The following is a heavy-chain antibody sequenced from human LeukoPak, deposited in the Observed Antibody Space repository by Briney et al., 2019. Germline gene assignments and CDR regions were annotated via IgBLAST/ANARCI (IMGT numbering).Heavy chain of an antibody. V-gene: IGHV3-7*01. Sequence: PGGSLRLSCAAYGFTFNAYWMRWVRQARGRGREGVGNIKGDGSEKYYVDSVKGRFTMSRDNAKNSLYLQMNSLRAEDTAVYYCATQSWGWFEIWGRGTLVTVSS. J-gene: IGHJ2*01. CDR3: ATQSWGWFEI. CDR1: GFTFNAYW. D-gene: IGHD3-16*01. CDR2: IKGDGSEK.